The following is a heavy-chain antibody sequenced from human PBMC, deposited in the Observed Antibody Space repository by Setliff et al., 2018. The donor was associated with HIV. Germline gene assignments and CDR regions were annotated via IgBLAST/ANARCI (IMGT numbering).Heavy chain of an antibody. CDR2: INHSGST. Sequence: SETLSLTCAVYGGSFSGYYWSWIRQPPGKGLEWIGEINHSGSTNYNPSLKSRVTISVDTSKNQFSLKLSSVTAADTAVYYCARVGNYSDSGTYYNDDAFDIWGQGTMVTVSS. V-gene: IGHV4-34*01. D-gene: IGHD3-10*01. CDR1: GGSFSGYY. J-gene: IGHJ3*02. CDR3: ARVGNYSDSGTYYNDDAFDI.